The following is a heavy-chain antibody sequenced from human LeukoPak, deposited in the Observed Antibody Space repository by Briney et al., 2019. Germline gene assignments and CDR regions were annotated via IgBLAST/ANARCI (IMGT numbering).Heavy chain of an antibody. J-gene: IGHJ4*02. CDR1: GFTFSSYA. D-gene: IGHD2-15*01. Sequence: GGSLRLSCAASGFTFSSYAMSWVRQAPGKGLEWVSAISGSGGSTYYADSVKGRFTISRDNSKNTLYLQMNSLRAEDTAVYYCAKPDIVAVVAATPAPWYYWGQGTLVTVSS. CDR3: AKPDIVAVVAATPAPWYY. V-gene: IGHV3-23*01. CDR2: ISGSGGST.